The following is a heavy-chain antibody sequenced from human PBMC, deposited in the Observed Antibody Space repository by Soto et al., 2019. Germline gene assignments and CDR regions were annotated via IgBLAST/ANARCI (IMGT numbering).Heavy chain of an antibody. CDR3: ARAGGGASDGLDYFGY. CDR1: GSSPSSDNY. Sequence: NPSETLSLTCTVSGSSPSSDNYWSSMRQPPGKGPECIGHIYYMGNTDYNPSLKSPLAISLDTSKNQFSLELSSVTAADTSAYFSARAGGGASDGLDYFGYWGPGSLVPVSS. D-gene: IGHD3-10*01. J-gene: IGHJ4*02. CDR2: IYYMGNT. V-gene: IGHV4-30-4*01.